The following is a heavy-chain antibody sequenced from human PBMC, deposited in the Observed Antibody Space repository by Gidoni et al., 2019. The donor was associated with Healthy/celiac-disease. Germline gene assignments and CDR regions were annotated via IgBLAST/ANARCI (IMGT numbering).Heavy chain of an antibody. CDR3: AKGGVTGTTPFDY. D-gene: IGHD1-7*01. J-gene: IGHJ4*02. CDR1: GFTFSSYA. Sequence: EVQLLESGGGLVQPGGSLRLSCAASGFTFSSYAMSWVRQAPGKGLEWGSAIMGSGGSTYYADSVKGRFTISRDNSKNTLYLQMNSLRAEDTAVYYCAKGGVTGTTPFDYWGQGTLVTVSS. CDR2: IMGSGGST. V-gene: IGHV3-23*01.